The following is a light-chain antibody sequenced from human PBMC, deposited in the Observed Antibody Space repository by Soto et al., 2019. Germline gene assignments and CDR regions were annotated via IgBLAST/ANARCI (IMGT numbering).Light chain of an antibody. Sequence: QLTQSPSSLSASIGDRVTITCRASQGIATYLAWYQQKPGQAPNLLIYSASTLQSGVPSRFSGGGSGTEFTLTISSLQPEDFATYYCQKYDSAPRTFGQGTKVDMK. J-gene: IGKJ1*01. CDR3: QKYDSAPRT. CDR1: QGIATY. CDR2: SAS. V-gene: IGKV1-9*01.